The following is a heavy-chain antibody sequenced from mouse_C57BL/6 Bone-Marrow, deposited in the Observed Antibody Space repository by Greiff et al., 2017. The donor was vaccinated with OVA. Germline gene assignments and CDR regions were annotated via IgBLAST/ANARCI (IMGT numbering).Heavy chain of an antibody. CDR3: AKRGYDYDGYAMDY. J-gene: IGHJ4*01. V-gene: IGHV2-5*01. D-gene: IGHD2-4*01. Sequence: VQLQQSGPGLVQPSQSLSITCTVSGFSLTSYGVHWVRQSPGKGLEWLGVIWRGGSTDYNAAFMSRLSITKDNSKSQVFFKMNSLQADDTAIYYCAKRGYDYDGYAMDYWGQGTSVTVSS. CDR1: GFSLTSYG. CDR2: IWRGGST.